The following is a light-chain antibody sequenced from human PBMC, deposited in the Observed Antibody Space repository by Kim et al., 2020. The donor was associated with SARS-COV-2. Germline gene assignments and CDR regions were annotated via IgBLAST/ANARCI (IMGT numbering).Light chain of an antibody. V-gene: IGLV6-57*03. Sequence: NFMLTQPHSVSESPGKTVTISCTRSSGSIASNYVQWYQRRPGSALITVIFQDDQRPSGVPDRFSGSIDRSSNSASLTIFGLETEDEADYYCQSYDSSNPWVFGGGTKLTVL. J-gene: IGLJ3*02. CDR3: QSYDSSNPWV. CDR1: SGSIASNY. CDR2: QDD.